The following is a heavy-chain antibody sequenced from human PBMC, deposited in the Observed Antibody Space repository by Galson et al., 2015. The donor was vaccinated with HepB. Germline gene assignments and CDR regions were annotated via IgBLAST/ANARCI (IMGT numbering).Heavy chain of an antibody. D-gene: IGHD2-2*01. V-gene: IGHV3-23*01. CDR3: AKHTRGWNVVVVPAASWYFDL. J-gene: IGHJ2*01. CDR1: GFTFSNSA. CDR2: ISGTGGST. Sequence: SLRLSCAASGFTFSNSAMSWVRQAPGKGLEWVSAISGTGGSTYYADSVKGRFTISRDSSKNTLYVQMNSLRAEDTAVYYCAKHTRGWNVVVVPAASWYFDLWGRGTLVTVSS.